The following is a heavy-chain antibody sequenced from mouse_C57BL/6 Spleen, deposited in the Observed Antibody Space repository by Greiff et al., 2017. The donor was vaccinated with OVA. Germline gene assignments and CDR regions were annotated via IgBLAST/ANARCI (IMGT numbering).Heavy chain of an antibody. CDR3: ARGRYDYDGGGYYAMDY. CDR2: TFYSGIT. Sequence: EVQLVESGPSLVRPSQTLSLTCTVTGFSINSDCYWIWIRQFPGNKLEYIGYTFYSGITYYNPSLESRTYITRDTAKNQFSLKLSSVTTEDTATYYCARGRYDYDGGGYYAMDYWGQGTSVTVSS. J-gene: IGHJ4*01. V-gene: IGHV3-3*01. D-gene: IGHD2-4*01. CDR1: GFSINSDCY.